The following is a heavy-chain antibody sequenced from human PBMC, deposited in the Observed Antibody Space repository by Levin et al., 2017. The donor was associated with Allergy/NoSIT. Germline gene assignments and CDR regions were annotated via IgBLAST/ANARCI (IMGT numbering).Heavy chain of an antibody. Sequence: SQTLSLTCAVYGGSFSGYYWSWIRQPPGKGLEWIGEINHSGSTNYNPSLKSRVTISVDTSKNQFSLKLSSVTAADTAVYYCARLRPTYSSSWYAPHYYYYYMDVWGKGTTVTVSS. CDR2: INHSGST. CDR1: GGSFSGYY. J-gene: IGHJ6*03. CDR3: ARLRPTYSSSWYAPHYYYYYMDV. V-gene: IGHV4-34*01. D-gene: IGHD6-13*01.